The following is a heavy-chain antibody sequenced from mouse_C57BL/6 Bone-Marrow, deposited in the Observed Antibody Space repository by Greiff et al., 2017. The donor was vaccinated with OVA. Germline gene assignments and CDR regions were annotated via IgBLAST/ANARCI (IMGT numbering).Heavy chain of an antibody. Sequence: EVKLVESGGGLVKPGGSLKLSCAASGFTFSSYAMSWVRQTPEKRLEWVATISDGGSYTYSPDNVQGRFTISRDNAKNNLYLQMSHLKSEDTAMYYCARETAQVHFDYWGQGTTLTVSS. J-gene: IGHJ2*01. CDR1: GFTFSSYA. D-gene: IGHD3-2*02. CDR3: ARETAQVHFDY. CDR2: ISDGGSYT. V-gene: IGHV5-4*01.